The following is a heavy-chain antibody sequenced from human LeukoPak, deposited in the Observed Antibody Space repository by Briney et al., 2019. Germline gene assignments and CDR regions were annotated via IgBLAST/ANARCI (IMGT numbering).Heavy chain of an antibody. Sequence: SVKVSCKASGGTFSSYAISWVRQAPGQGLEWMGGIIPIFGTANYAQKFQGRVTITTDESTSTAYMELSSLRSEDTAVYYCARGYDLVGATGYYMDVWGKGTTVTVSS. CDR2: IIPIFGTA. CDR1: GGTFSSYA. D-gene: IGHD1-26*01. V-gene: IGHV1-69*05. CDR3: ARGYDLVGATGYYMDV. J-gene: IGHJ6*03.